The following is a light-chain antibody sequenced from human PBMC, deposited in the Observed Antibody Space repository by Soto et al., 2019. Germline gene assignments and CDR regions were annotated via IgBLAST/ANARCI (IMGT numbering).Light chain of an antibody. CDR2: GAS. Sequence: EIVLTQSPGTLSLSPGERATLSCRASQSVSSSYLAWYQQKPGQAPRLLIYGASSRATGIPDRFSGSGSGTDFTLTISRLEPEDFAVYYCQQYKKWPRTFGHGTKVDI. J-gene: IGKJ1*01. CDR1: QSVSSSY. CDR3: QQYKKWPRT. V-gene: IGKV3-20*01.